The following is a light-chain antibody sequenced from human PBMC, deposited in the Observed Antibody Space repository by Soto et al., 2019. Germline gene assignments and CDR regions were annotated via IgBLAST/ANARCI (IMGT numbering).Light chain of an antibody. J-gene: IGKJ2*01. Sequence: AIRMTQSPSSFSASTGDRVTITCRASQSIGTYLAGYQQIPGRAPKLLIFAASTLQRGVPSRFSGSGSGTDFTLTISCLQSEDVAVYYCQQYYSTPGDTFGQGTKLEIK. CDR1: QSIGTY. CDR2: AAS. V-gene: IGKV1-8*01. CDR3: QQYYSTPGDT.